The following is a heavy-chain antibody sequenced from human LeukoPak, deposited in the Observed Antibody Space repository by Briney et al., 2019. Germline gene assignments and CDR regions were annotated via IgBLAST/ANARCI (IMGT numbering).Heavy chain of an antibody. CDR3: AKVGSSGRGIDY. CDR2: ISYDGSNK. Sequence: GGSLRLSCVASGFTFDDYAMPWVRQAPGKGLEWVAVISYDGSNKYYADSVKGRFTISRDNSKNTLYLQMNSLRAEDTAVYYCAKVGSSGRGIDYWGQGTLVTVSS. D-gene: IGHD1-26*01. V-gene: IGHV3-30*18. CDR1: GFTFDDYA. J-gene: IGHJ4*02.